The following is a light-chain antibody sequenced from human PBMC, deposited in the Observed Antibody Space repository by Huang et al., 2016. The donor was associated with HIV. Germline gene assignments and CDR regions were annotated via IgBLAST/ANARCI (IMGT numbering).Light chain of an antibody. Sequence: DIQMTQSPSSLSASVGDRVTITCRESQSISTYLNWYHQKPGKAPKLLIYAASNLQSGVPSRFSGSGSGTDVTLTISSLQPEDFATYFCQQSYSTLPYTFGQGTKLEIK. V-gene: IGKV1-39*01. CDR2: AAS. CDR3: QQSYSTLPYT. J-gene: IGKJ2*01. CDR1: QSISTY.